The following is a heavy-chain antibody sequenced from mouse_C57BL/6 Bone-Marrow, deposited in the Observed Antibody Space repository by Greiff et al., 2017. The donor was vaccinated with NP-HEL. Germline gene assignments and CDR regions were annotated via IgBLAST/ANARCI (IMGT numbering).Heavy chain of an antibody. J-gene: IGHJ4*01. D-gene: IGHD2-1*01. CDR3: ARMGGNYGAMDY. Sequence: QVQLKESGAELVKPGASVKISCKASGYAFSSYWMNWVKQRPGKGLEWIGQIYPGDGDTNYNGKFKGKATLTADKSSSTAYMQLSSLTSEDSAVYFCARMGGNYGAMDYWGQGTSVTVSS. CDR1: GYAFSSYW. V-gene: IGHV1-80*01. CDR2: IYPGDGDT.